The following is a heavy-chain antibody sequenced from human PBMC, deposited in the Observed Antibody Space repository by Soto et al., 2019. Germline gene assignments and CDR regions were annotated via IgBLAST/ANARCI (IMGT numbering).Heavy chain of an antibody. CDR3: ARVLHSSSSEGGNGMDV. CDR1: GFTFSSYS. V-gene: IGHV3-48*04. J-gene: IGHJ6*02. D-gene: IGHD6-6*01. Sequence: GGSLRLSCAASGFTFSSYSMNWVRQAPGKGLEWVSYISSSSSTIYYADSVKGRFTISRDNAKNSLYLQMNSLRAEDTAVYYCARVLHSSSSEGGNGMDVWGQGTTVTVSS. CDR2: ISSSSSTI.